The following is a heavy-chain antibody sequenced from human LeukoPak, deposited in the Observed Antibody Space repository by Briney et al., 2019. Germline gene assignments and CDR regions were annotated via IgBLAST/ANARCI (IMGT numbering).Heavy chain of an antibody. CDR3: ARDKVVRGVIIQGGMDV. J-gene: IGHJ6*02. CDR1: GGSFSGYY. D-gene: IGHD3-10*01. CDR2: INHSAST. V-gene: IGHV4-34*01. Sequence: PSETLSLTCAVYGGSFSGYYWSWVRQPPGKGLEWIGEINHSASTNYNPSLKRRVTISVDTSKTQFSLKLSSVTAAATAVYYCARDKVVRGVIIQGGMDVGGQGTTVTVSS.